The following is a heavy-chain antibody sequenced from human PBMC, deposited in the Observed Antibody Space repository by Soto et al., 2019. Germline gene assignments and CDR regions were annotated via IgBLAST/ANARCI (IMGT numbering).Heavy chain of an antibody. J-gene: IGHJ4*02. V-gene: IGHV4-59*01. D-gene: IGHD3-9*01. Sequence: SETLSLTCTVSGGSISSYYWSWIRQPPGKGLEWIGYIYYSGSTNYNPSLKSRVTISVDTSKNQFSLKLSSVTAADTAVYYCGRSHDILTGFSSPHFDYWGQGTLVTVSS. CDR2: IYYSGST. CDR1: GGSISSYY. CDR3: GRSHDILTGFSSPHFDY.